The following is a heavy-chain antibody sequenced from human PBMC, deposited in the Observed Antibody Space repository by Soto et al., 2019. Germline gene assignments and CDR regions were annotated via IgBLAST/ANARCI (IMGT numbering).Heavy chain of an antibody. V-gene: IGHV4-59*01. CDR2: IYYSGST. CDR3: AGDIVVVPAAIRHYYYGMDV. CDR1: GGSISSYY. D-gene: IGHD2-2*02. J-gene: IGHJ6*02. Sequence: SETLSRTCTVSGGSISSYYWSWIRQPPGKGLEWIGYIYYSGSTNYNPSLKSRVTISVDTSKNQFSLKLSSVTAADTAVYYCAGDIVVVPAAIRHYYYGMDVWGPGPTVTVSS.